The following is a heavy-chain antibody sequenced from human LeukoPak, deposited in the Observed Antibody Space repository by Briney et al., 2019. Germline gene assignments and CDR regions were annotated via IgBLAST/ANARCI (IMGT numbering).Heavy chain of an antibody. J-gene: IGHJ3*02. CDR3: ARDFDAFDI. D-gene: IGHD3-3*01. V-gene: IGHV3-66*02. Sequence: PGGSLRLSCTASGFTVSRNYMSWVRQAPGKGLEWVSVIYSGGSTYYADSVKSRFTISRDNSKNTLYLQMNSLRTEDTAVYYCARDFDAFDIWAQGTMVTVSS. CDR2: IYSGGST. CDR1: GFTVSRNY.